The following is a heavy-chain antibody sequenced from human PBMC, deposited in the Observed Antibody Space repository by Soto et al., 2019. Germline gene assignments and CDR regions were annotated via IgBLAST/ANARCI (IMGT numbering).Heavy chain of an antibody. V-gene: IGHV5-51*01. CDR3: ARHLGPMIVPGWFDP. D-gene: IGHD3-22*01. J-gene: IGHJ5*02. Sequence: PGESLKISCKGSGYSFTSYWIGWVRQMPGKGLEWMGIIYPGDSDTRYSPSFQGQVTISADKSISTAYLQWSSLKASDTAMYYCARHLGPMIVPGWFDPWGQGTLVTSPQ. CDR2: IYPGDSDT. CDR1: GYSFTSYW.